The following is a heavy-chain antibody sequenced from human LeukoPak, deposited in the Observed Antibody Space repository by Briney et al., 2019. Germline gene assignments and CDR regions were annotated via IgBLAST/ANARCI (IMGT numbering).Heavy chain of an antibody. Sequence: GGSLRLSCAASGFTFSSYWMSWVRQAPGKGLEWVSGINWNGGSTGYADSVKGRFTISRDNAKNSLYLQMNSLRAEDTALYYCAREDSSSWGYYFDYWGQGTLVTVSS. V-gene: IGHV3-20*04. CDR3: AREDSSSWGYYFDY. CDR2: INWNGGST. J-gene: IGHJ4*02. CDR1: GFTFSSYW. D-gene: IGHD6-13*01.